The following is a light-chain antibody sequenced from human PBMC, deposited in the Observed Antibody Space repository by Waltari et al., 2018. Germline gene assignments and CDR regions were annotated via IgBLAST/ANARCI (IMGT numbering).Light chain of an antibody. CDR2: DTS. J-gene: IGKJ1*01. CDR3: QMYVRLPVT. CDR1: QSVGRA. Sequence: SCRASQSVGRALAWYQQKPGQAPRLLIYDTSTRATGISDKFSGSGSGTDFSLTISRVEPEDFAVYFCQMYVRLPVTFGQGTKVGVK. V-gene: IGKV3-20*01.